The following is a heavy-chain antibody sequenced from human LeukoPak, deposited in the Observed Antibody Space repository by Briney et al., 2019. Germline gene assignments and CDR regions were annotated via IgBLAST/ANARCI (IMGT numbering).Heavy chain of an antibody. CDR2: IIPIFGTA. D-gene: IGHD6-6*01. V-gene: IGHV1-69*05. Sequence: ASVKVSCKASGDTFSIYAISWVRQAPGQGLEWMGGIIPIFGTANYAQKFQGRVTITTDESTSTAYMELSSLRSEDTAVYYCARGAARQTNPYYYYMDVWGKGTTVTVSS. CDR1: GDTFSIYA. CDR3: ARGAARQTNPYYYYMDV. J-gene: IGHJ6*03.